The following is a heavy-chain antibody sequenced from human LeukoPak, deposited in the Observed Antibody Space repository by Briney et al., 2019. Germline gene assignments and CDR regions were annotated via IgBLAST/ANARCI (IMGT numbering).Heavy chain of an antibody. CDR3: AREGPRGNSQFDY. Sequence: PGGSLRLSCAASGFTFSSYAITWVRQAPGKGLEWVSAVSSNGAKTYYADSVKGRLTISRDNSKNTLYLQMNSLRAEDTAVYYCAREGPRGNSQFDYWGQGTLVTVSS. V-gene: IGHV3-23*01. D-gene: IGHD2/OR15-2a*01. CDR1: GFTFSSYA. CDR2: VSSNGAKT. J-gene: IGHJ4*02.